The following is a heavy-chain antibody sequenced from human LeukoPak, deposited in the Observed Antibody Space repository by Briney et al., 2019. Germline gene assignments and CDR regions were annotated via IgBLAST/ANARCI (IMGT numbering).Heavy chain of an antibody. V-gene: IGHV1-46*01. D-gene: IGHD5-12*01. CDR1: GYTFTSYY. CDR2: INPSGGST. J-gene: IGHJ4*02. Sequence: GASVKVSCKASGYTFTSYYMHWVRQAPGQGLEWMGIINPSGGSTSYAQKFQGRVTMTRDTSTSTVYMELSSLRSEDTAVYYCARGYLQFGYSGYDDPYCDYWGQGTLVTVSS. CDR3: ARGYLQFGYSGYDDPYCDY.